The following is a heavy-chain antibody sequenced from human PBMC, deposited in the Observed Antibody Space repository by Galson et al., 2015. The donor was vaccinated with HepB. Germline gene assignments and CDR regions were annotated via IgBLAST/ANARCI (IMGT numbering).Heavy chain of an antibody. CDR1: GFIVSSHY. CDR2: IFGGDST. CDR3: ARGLGTRFSNSWYSYDGMDV. V-gene: IGHV3-66*01. J-gene: IGHJ6*02. Sequence: SLRLSCAASGFIVSSHYMTWVRQTPGRGLEWASVIFGGDSTYYADSVKGRFTISRDNSKNTVYLQMNSLGAGDSALYYCARGLGTRFSNSWYSYDGMDVWGQGTTVIVSS. D-gene: IGHD2/OR15-2a*01.